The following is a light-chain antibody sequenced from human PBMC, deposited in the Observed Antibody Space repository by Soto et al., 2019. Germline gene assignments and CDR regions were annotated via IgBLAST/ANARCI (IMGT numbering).Light chain of an antibody. Sequence: EIVMTQSPATLSVSPGERGXXXXXXSQSVSNNLAWYQQQPGQAPRLLIYGASXTAXGIXARFSASGSGTEFALTISSLQSEDFAVYYCLHYNDWPRWTFGQGTKVGIK. V-gene: IGKV3-15*01. CDR3: LHYNDWPRWT. CDR2: GAS. J-gene: IGKJ1*01. CDR1: QSVSNN.